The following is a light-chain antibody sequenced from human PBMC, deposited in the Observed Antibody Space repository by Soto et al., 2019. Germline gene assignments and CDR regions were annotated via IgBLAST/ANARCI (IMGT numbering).Light chain of an antibody. CDR1: QSIRSRF. Sequence: ELVLTQSPGTLSLSPGERATLSCRASQSIRSRFFAWYQQKAGQAPKLLIHHTSDRTTDLPDRFSDSGSGTDFPLTIDRLEPEDLAVYYCQQYDRSPYTFGQGTKLEIK. V-gene: IGKV3-20*01. J-gene: IGKJ2*01. CDR3: QQYDRSPYT. CDR2: HTS.